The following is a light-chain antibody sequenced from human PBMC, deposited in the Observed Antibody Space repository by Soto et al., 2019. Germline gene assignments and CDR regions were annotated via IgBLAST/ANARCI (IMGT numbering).Light chain of an antibody. V-gene: IGLV2-8*01. CDR2: EVS. CDR3: SSYAGSKGV. Sequence: QLVLTQPPSASGSPGQSVTISCTGTSSDVGGYNYVSWYQQHPGKAPKLMIYEVSKRPSGVPDRFSGSKSGNTASLTVSGLQAEDEADYYCSSYAGSKGVFGTGTKLTVL. CDR1: SSDVGGYNY. J-gene: IGLJ1*01.